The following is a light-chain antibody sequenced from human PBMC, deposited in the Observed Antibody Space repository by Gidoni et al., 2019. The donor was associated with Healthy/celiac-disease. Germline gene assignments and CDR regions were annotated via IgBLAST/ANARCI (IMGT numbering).Light chain of an antibody. V-gene: IGKV1-27*01. CDR2: AAS. CDR1: QGISNY. Sequence: VGDRVTITCRASQGISNYLAWYQQKPGKVPKLLIYAASTLQSGVPSRFSGSGSGTDFTLTISSLQPEDVATYYCQKYNSAPRVTFGPGTKVDIK. J-gene: IGKJ3*01. CDR3: QKYNSAPRVT.